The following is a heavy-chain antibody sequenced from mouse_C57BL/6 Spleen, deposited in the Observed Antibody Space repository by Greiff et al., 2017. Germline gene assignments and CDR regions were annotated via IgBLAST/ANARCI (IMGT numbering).Heavy chain of an antibody. Sequence: VKLMESGAELVRPGASVKLSCKASGYTFTDYYINWVKQRPGQGLEWIARIYPGSGNTYYNEKFKGKATLTAEKSSSTAYMQLSSLTSEDSAVYFCARGDYYGSRVDYWGQGTTLTVSS. D-gene: IGHD1-1*01. J-gene: IGHJ2*01. CDR1: GYTFTDYY. CDR2: IYPGSGNT. V-gene: IGHV1-76*01. CDR3: ARGDYYGSRVDY.